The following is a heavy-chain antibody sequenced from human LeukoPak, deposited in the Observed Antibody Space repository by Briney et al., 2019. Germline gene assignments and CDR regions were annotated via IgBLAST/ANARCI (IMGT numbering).Heavy chain of an antibody. V-gene: IGHV4-30-4*01. CDR2: IYYSGST. Sequence: PSETLSLTCTVSGGSISSGDYYWSWIRQPPGKGLEWIGYIYYSGSTYYNPSLKSRVTISVDTSKNQFSLKLSSVTAADTAVYYCARIRIAGDSTADYWGQGTLVTVSS. J-gene: IGHJ4*02. D-gene: IGHD6-13*01. CDR1: GGSISSGDYY. CDR3: ARIRIAGDSTADY.